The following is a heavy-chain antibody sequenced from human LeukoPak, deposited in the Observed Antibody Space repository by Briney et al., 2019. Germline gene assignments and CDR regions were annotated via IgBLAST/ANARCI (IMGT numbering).Heavy chain of an antibody. CDR2: INPSGGST. Sequence: ASVKVSCKASGYTFTSYYMHWVRQAPGQGLEWMGIINPSGGSTSYAQKFQGRVTMTRDTSTSTVYMELSRLRSDDTAVYYRARDNHGGNPWGQGTLVTVSS. CDR3: ARDNHGGNP. CDR1: GYTFTSYY. J-gene: IGHJ5*02. V-gene: IGHV1-46*01. D-gene: IGHD2-15*01.